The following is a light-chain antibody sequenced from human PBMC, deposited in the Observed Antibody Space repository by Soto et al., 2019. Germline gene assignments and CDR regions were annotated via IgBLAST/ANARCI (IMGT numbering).Light chain of an antibody. CDR3: QQYNNWPPDRT. CDR1: QSVGSN. V-gene: IGKV3-15*01. CDR2: GAY. J-gene: IGKJ1*01. Sequence: EIVMTQSPATLSVSPGERATLSCRASQSVGSNLAWYQQKPGQAPRLLIYGAYTRATGIPARFSGSGSGTEFTLTVSSLQSEDFAIYFCQQYNNWPPDRTFGQGTNVEIK.